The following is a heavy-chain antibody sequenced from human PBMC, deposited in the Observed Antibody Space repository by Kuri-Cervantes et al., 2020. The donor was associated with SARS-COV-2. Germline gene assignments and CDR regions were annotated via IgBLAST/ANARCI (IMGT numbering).Heavy chain of an antibody. CDR3: AREVTVVVNKYYYYYYGMDV. V-gene: IGHV3-48*03. CDR1: GFTFSSYG. Sequence: LSLTCAASGFTFSSYGMHWVRQAPGKGLEWVSYISSSGSTIYYADSVKGRFTISRDNAKNSLYLQMNSLRAEDTAVYYCAREVTVVVNKYYYYYYGMDVWGQGTTVTVSS. CDR2: ISSSGSTI. J-gene: IGHJ6*02. D-gene: IGHD3-22*01.